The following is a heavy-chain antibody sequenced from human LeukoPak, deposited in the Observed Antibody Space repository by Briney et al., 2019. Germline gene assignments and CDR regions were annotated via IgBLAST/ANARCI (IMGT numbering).Heavy chain of an antibody. CDR3: ARNRFSGYDYFDY. Sequence: GGSLRLSCAASGFTFSSYDMHWVRQAPGKGLEWVAFMSYDGSNQYYVDSVKGRFTISRDNSKNTLYLQMSSLRREDTAVYYCARNRFSGYDYFDYWGQGILVTVSS. J-gene: IGHJ4*02. CDR2: MSYDGSNQ. V-gene: IGHV3-30*03. D-gene: IGHD5-12*01. CDR1: GFTFSSYD.